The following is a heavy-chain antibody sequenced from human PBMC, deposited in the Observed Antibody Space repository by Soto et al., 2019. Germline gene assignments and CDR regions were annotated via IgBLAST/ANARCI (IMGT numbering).Heavy chain of an antibody. J-gene: IGHJ4*02. D-gene: IGHD1-26*01. CDR1: GYTFTSYA. CDR3: AAEGALASLEIDY. CDR2: INAGNGNT. V-gene: IGHV1-3*01. Sequence: QVQLVQSGAEVKKPGASVKLSCKASGYTFTSYAMHWVRQAPGQRLEWMGWINAGNGNTKYSQKFQGRVTITRDTSASTAYMELSSLRSEDTAVYYCAAEGALASLEIDYWGQGTLVTVST.